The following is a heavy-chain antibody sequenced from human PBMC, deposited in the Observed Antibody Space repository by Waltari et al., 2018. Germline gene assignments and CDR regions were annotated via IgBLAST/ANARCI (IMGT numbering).Heavy chain of an antibody. CDR3: ARVRWEY. J-gene: IGHJ4*02. D-gene: IGHD1-26*01. CDR1: GGSISSYY. V-gene: IGHV3-21*01. CDR2: ISSSSSYI. Sequence: VQLQESGPGLVKPSETLSLTCTVSGGSISSYYWSWIRQPPGKGLEWVSSISSSSSYIYDADSVKGRFTISRDNAKNSLYRQMNSLRAEDTAVYYWARVRWEYWGQGTLVTVSS.